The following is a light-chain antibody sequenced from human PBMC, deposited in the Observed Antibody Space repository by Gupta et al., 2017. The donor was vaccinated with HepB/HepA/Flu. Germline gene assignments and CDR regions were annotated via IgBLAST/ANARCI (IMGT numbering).Light chain of an antibody. V-gene: IGKV4-1*01. J-gene: IGKJ2*01. Sequence: VITHSPDSLVGSLGERATINCRSSHSIFYSSNNKNYLSWYQQKPGQPPTLLTYWASSREFGVAERFSGSGSGTDVTLPTSSLQDEDVAFYYCHQYYGTPYTFGQGTKLEIK. CDR3: HQYYGTPYT. CDR2: WAS. CDR1: HSIFYSSNNKNY.